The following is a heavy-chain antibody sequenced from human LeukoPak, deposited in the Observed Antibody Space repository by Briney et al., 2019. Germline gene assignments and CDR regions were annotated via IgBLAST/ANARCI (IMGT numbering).Heavy chain of an antibody. CDR2: IYYSGST. Sequence: SETLPLTCTVSGGSISSYYWSWIRQPPGKGLEWIGYIYYSGSTNYNPSLKSRVTISVDTSKNQFSLKLSSVTAADTAVYYCARDGAAAGEYFQHWGQGTLVTVSS. D-gene: IGHD6-13*01. CDR3: ARDGAAAGEYFQH. CDR1: GGSISSYY. V-gene: IGHV4-59*01. J-gene: IGHJ1*01.